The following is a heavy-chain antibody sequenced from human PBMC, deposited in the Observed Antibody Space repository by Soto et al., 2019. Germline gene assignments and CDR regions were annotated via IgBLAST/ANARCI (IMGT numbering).Heavy chain of an antibody. J-gene: IGHJ6*02. Sequence: PGGSLRLSCAASAFISSSHAFHWVRQAPGKGLEWVAVISYDGSNKYYADSVKGRFTISRDNSKNTLYLQMNSLRAEDTAVYYCAKEAWIQLWLYGMDVWGQGTTVTVSS. CDR2: ISYDGSNK. V-gene: IGHV3-30*04. CDR1: AFISSSHA. CDR3: AKEAWIQLWLYGMDV. D-gene: IGHD5-18*01.